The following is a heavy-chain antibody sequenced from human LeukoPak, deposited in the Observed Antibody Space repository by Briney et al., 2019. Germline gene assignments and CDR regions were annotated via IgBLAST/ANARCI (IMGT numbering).Heavy chain of an antibody. Sequence: ASVKVSCKASGGTFSSYAISWVRQAPGQRLEWMGGIIPIFGTANYAQKFQGRVTITADKSTSTAYMELSSLRSEDTAVYYCAGHDYGYYYYYYYMDVWGKGTTVTVSS. CDR2: IIPIFGTA. D-gene: IGHD4-17*01. CDR3: AGHDYGYYYYYYYMDV. J-gene: IGHJ6*03. V-gene: IGHV1-69*06. CDR1: GGTFSSYA.